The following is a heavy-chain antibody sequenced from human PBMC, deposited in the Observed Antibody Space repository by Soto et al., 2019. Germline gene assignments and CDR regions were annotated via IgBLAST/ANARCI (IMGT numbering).Heavy chain of an antibody. Sequence: PSETLSLTCAVYGGSFSGYYWSWIRQPPGKGLEWIGEINHSGSTNYNPSLKSRVTISVDTSKNQFSLKLSSVTAADTAVYYCARRMTVVPAAYLDYWGQGTLVTVSS. CDR1: GGSFSGYY. J-gene: IGHJ4*02. V-gene: IGHV4-34*01. CDR3: ARRMTVVPAAYLDY. CDR2: INHSGST. D-gene: IGHD2-2*01.